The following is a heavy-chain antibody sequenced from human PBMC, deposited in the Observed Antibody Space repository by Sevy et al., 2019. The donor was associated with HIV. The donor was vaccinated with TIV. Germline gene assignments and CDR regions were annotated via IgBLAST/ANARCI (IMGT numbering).Heavy chain of an antibody. CDR2: IYYNGHI. D-gene: IGHD1-26*01. V-gene: IGHV4-59*08. CDR3: AGENAWGRGYS. Sequence: SETLSLTCTVSGGSITSLYWNWIRQPPGKGLEWIANIYYNGHINYNPSPKGRVTLSLETSKNKLSLRLSSVTAADTAMYYCAGENAWGRGYSWGQGTLVTVSS. CDR1: GGSITSLY. J-gene: IGHJ4*02.